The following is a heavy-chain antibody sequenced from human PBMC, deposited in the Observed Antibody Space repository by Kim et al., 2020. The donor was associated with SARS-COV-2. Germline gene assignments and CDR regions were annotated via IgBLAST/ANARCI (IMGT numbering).Heavy chain of an antibody. V-gene: IGHV4-39*01. CDR1: GGSISSSPYY. CDR3: ASYSSGWKAHPIDC. D-gene: IGHD6-19*01. CDR2: LYYSGGT. Sequence: SETLSLTCTVSGGSISSSPYYWGYIRQPPGKGLEWIGSLYYSGGTYYNPSLKSRVTISKDTSKNQFSLKLSSVTAADTAVYYCASYSSGWKAHPIDCWGQGTLVTVSS. J-gene: IGHJ4*02.